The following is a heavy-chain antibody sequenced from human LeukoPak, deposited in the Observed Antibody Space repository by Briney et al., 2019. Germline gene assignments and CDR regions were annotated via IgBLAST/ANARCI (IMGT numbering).Heavy chain of an antibody. CDR1: GFSFSSYW. J-gene: IGHJ4*02. V-gene: IGHV3-74*01. CDR3: ARVYVGTVTVDFDF. Sequence: AGSLSLSCAASGFSFSSYWMHWVRQAPGKGLVWVSRIKGDGSYITYADSVKGRFTISRDNARNTLYLQMNSLRADDTAVYYCARVYVGTVTVDFDFWGQGTLVPVSS. D-gene: IGHD5-18*01. CDR2: IKGDGSYI.